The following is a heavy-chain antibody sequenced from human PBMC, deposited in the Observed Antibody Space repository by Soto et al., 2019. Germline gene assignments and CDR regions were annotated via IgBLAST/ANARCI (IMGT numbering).Heavy chain of an antibody. Sequence: SETLSLTCTVSGDSISSEGYYWSWIRQHPGKGLEWIGYVSYSGSTYYNPSLKSRVTILVDTSKNQFSLEVTSVTAADTAVYYCARGVVYWGPGTLVTVS. J-gene: IGHJ4*02. V-gene: IGHV4-31*03. CDR1: GDSISSEGYY. CDR2: VSYSGST. CDR3: ARGVVY.